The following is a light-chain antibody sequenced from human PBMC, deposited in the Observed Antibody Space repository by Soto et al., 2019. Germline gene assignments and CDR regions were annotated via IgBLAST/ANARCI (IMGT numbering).Light chain of an antibody. J-gene: IGKJ2*01. CDR3: MQGRQWPYT. CDR1: QSLVDSDGNTF. CDR2: KVS. V-gene: IGKV2-30*01. Sequence: DIVMTQSPFSLPVTLGQPASISCRSSQSLVDSDGNTFLNWFQQSPGQSPRRLIHKVSDRDSGVPDRFSGSGSGTDCTLRISRVEAEDVGVDYCMQGRQWPYTFGQGTKLESK.